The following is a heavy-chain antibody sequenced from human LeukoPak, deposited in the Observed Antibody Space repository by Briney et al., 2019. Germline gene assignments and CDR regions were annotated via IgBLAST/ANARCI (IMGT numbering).Heavy chain of an antibody. V-gene: IGHV3-74*01. CDR1: GFTFSSYW. D-gene: IGHD1-26*01. CDR2: INGDGSST. J-gene: IGHJ4*02. Sequence: PGGSLRLSCAASGFTFSSYWMHWVRQAPGKGLVWVSRINGDGSSTSYADSVKGRFTISRENAKNSLYLQMNSLRAEDTAVYYCASGGSYDYWGQGTLVTVSS. CDR3: ASGGSYDY.